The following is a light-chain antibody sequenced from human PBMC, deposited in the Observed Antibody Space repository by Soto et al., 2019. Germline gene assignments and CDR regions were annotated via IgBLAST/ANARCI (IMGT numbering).Light chain of an antibody. CDR3: NSYTTLSNRV. CDR1: STDIGAYNY. Sequence: QSVLTQPASVSGSPGQSITISCTGTSTDIGAYNYVSWYQRHPGKAPKLLIYEVTNRPSGVSNRFSGSKSGNTASPTISGLQAEDEANYYCNSYTTLSNRVFGTGTKVTV. V-gene: IGLV2-14*01. J-gene: IGLJ1*01. CDR2: EVT.